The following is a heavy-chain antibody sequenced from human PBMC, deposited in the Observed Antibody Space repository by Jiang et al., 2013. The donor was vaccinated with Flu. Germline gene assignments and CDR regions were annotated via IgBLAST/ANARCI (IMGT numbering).Heavy chain of an antibody. CDR1: GFTFSSYW. J-gene: IGHJ4*02. Sequence: LESGGDLVQPGGSLRLSCAASGFTFSSYWMSWARQAPGKGLEWVANIKEDGSEKYYVDSVKGRFTISRDNAKNSLYLQMNSLRAEDTAVYYCARDWIQGYCSGGSCPLDYWGQGTLVTVSS. V-gene: IGHV3-7*01. CDR3: ARDWIQGYCSGGSCPLDY. D-gene: IGHD2-15*01. CDR2: IKEDGSEK.